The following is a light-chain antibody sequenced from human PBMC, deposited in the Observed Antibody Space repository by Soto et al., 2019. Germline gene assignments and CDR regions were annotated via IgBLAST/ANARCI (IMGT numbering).Light chain of an antibody. V-gene: IGKV3-11*01. CDR2: DAS. CDR1: QSVSSY. J-gene: IGKJ5*01. Sequence: EIVLTQSPATLSLSPGESATLSCRASQSVSSYLAWYQQKPGQAPRLLIYDASNRATGVPARFRGSGSGTDFTLTITSLEPEDFAVYYCQQYNNWPPITFGQGTRLEIK. CDR3: QQYNNWPPIT.